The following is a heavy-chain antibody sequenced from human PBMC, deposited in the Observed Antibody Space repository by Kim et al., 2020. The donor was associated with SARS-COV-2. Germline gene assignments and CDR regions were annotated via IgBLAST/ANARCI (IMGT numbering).Heavy chain of an antibody. V-gene: IGHV4-61*02. CDR2: IYTSGST. CDR1: GGSISSGSYY. J-gene: IGHJ2*01. D-gene: IGHD3-10*01. CDR3: AREGDLLWFGDDYWYFGL. Sequence: SETLSLTCTVSGGSISSGSYYWSWIRQPAGKGLEWIGRIYTSGSTNYNPSLKSRVTISVDTSKNQFSLKLSSVTAADTAVYYCAREGDLLWFGDDYWYFGLWGRGTLVTVSS.